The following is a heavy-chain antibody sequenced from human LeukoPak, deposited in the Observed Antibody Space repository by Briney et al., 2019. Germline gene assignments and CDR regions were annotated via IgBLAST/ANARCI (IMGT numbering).Heavy chain of an antibody. D-gene: IGHD6-19*01. J-gene: IGHJ3*02. CDR1: GGTFSSYA. V-gene: IGHV1-69*04. Sequence: SVKVSCKASGGTFSSYAISWVRQAPGQGLEWMGRIIPILGIANYAQKFQGRVTITADKSTSTAYMELSSLRSEDTAVYYCARADTVAGNDAFDIWGQGTMVTVS. CDR2: IIPILGIA. CDR3: ARADTVAGNDAFDI.